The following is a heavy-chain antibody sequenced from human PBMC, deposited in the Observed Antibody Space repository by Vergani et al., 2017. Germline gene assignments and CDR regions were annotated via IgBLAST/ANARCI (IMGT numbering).Heavy chain of an antibody. CDR1: GGSFSGYY. Sequence: QVQLQQWGAGLLKPSETLSLTCAVYGGSFSGYYWSWIRQPPGKGLEWIGEINHSGSTNYNPSLKSRGTISVDRSKNQFSLKLSSVTAADTAVYYYSRERYYDSSCYETWAEGTLVTVSS. V-gene: IGHV4-34*01. CDR3: SRERYYDSSCYET. D-gene: IGHD3-22*01. J-gene: IGHJ4*02. CDR2: INHSGST.